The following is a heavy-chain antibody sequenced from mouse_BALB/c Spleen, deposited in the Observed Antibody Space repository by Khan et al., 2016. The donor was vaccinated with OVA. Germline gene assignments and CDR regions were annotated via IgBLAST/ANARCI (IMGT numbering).Heavy chain of an antibody. Sequence: VRLQQSGAELVRPGALVKLSCKGSGFNIKDYYMQWVKQRPEQGLEWIGWIDPENGNSIYDPKFQGKASITADTSSNTAYLQLSSLTSEDSADYYCARSILRYFDYWGQGTTLTVSS. V-gene: IGHV14-1*02. CDR2: IDPENGNS. D-gene: IGHD2-3*01. CDR3: ARSILRYFDY. CDR1: GFNIKDYY. J-gene: IGHJ2*01.